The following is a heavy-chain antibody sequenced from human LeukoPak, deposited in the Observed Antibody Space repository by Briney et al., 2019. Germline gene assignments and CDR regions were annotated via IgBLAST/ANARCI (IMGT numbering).Heavy chain of an antibody. Sequence: PGRSLRLSGAASGFTFDDYAMHWVRQAPGKGLEWVSGISWNSGSIGYADSVKGRFTISRDNAKNSLYLQMNSLRAEDMALYYCAKGYYYDSSGYSNDAFDIWGQGTMVTDSS. V-gene: IGHV3-9*03. CDR1: GFTFDDYA. D-gene: IGHD3-22*01. J-gene: IGHJ3*02. CDR2: ISWNSGSI. CDR3: AKGYYYDSSGYSNDAFDI.